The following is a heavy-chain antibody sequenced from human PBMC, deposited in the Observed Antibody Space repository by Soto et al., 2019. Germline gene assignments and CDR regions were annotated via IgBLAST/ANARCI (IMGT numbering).Heavy chain of an antibody. D-gene: IGHD1-26*01. CDR1: ESTVSRDW. CDR2: INQEGSEK. CDR3: SGGVGDAF. J-gene: IGHJ4*02. V-gene: IGHV3-7*04. Sequence: EVHLVESGGGLVQTGGSLRLSCAIFESTVSRDWMNWVRKAPGKGLEWVAHINQEGSEKYYVDPVKVRFTISRDNAKKSLYPQMNSRRPVDTAIYSCSGGVGDAFWGQGTLVTVSS.